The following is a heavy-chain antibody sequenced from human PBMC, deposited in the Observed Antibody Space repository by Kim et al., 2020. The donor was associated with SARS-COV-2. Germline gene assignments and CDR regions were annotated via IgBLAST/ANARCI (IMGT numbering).Heavy chain of an antibody. D-gene: IGHD1-20*01. V-gene: IGHV3-33*01. Sequence: GGSLRLSCAASGFTFSSYGMHWVRQAPGKGLEWVAVIWYDGSNKYYADSVKGRFTISRDNSKNTLYLQMNSLRAEDTAVYYCARDRANNWNDEYFDYWGQGTLVTVSS. J-gene: IGHJ4*02. CDR3: ARDRANNWNDEYFDY. CDR1: GFTFSSYG. CDR2: IWYDGSNK.